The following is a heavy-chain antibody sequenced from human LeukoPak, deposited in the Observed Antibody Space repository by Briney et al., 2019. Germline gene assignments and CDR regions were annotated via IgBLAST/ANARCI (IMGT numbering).Heavy chain of an antibody. CDR3: ARVGVGRFGELLSVDF. CDR1: GITVSSNY. CDR2: IYSGGST. Sequence: GGSLRLSCAASGITVSSNYMTWVRQAPGKGLQWVSVIYSGGSTYYADSVKGRFTISRDTSKNTLYLQMNSLRAEDTAVYYCARVGVGRFGELLSVDFWGQGTLVTVSS. D-gene: IGHD3-10*01. J-gene: IGHJ4*02. V-gene: IGHV3-66*01.